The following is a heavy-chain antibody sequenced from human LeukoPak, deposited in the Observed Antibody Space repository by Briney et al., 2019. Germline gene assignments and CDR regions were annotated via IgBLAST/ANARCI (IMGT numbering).Heavy chain of an antibody. J-gene: IGHJ4*02. CDR1: GYSISSGYY. Sequence: PSETLSLTCTVCGYSISSGYYWGWIRQPPGKGLEWIGSIYHSGSTYYNPSLKSRVTISVDTSKNQFSLKLSSVTAADTAVYYCSRCIVGATTEVYYFDYWGQGTLVTVSS. CDR3: SRCIVGATTEVYYFDY. D-gene: IGHD1-26*01. CDR2: IYHSGST. V-gene: IGHV4-38-2*02.